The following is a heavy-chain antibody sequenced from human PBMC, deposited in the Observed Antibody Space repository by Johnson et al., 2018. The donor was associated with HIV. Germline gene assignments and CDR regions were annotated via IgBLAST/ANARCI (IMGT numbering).Heavy chain of an antibody. CDR2: ISWNSGSI. D-gene: IGHD3-3*01. CDR1: GFTFDDYA. CDR3: ARDLVSIFGVVRSTDGFDI. V-gene: IGHV3-9*01. J-gene: IGHJ3*02. Sequence: VQLVESGGGLVQPGRSLRLSCAASGFTFDDYAMHWVRQAPGKGLEWVSGISWNSGSIGYADSVKGRFTISRDNAKNTLYLQMNSLRVEDTAVYYCARDLVSIFGVVRSTDGFDIWGQGTVVTVSS.